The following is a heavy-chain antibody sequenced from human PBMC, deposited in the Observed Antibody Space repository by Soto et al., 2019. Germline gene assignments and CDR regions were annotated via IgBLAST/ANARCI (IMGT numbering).Heavy chain of an antibody. D-gene: IGHD4-17*01. Sequence: SETLSLTCTVSGGSISSGGYYWSWIRQHPGKGLEWIGYIYYSGSTYYNPSLKSRVTISVDTSKNQFSLKLSSVTAADTAVYYCARSGSAVRYFDYWGQGTLVTV. V-gene: IGHV4-31*03. CDR3: ARSGSAVRYFDY. CDR1: GGSISSGGYY. J-gene: IGHJ4*02. CDR2: IYYSGST.